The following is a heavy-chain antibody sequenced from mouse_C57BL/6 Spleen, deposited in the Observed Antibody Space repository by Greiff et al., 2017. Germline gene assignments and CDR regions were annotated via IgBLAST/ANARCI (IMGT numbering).Heavy chain of an antibody. Sequence: EAGGGLVQPKGSLKLSCAASGFTFNTYAMHWVRQAPGKGLEWVARIRSKSSNYATYYADSVKDRFTISRDDSQSMLYLQMNNLKTEDTAMYYCVSPPYRNYEAWFAYWGQGTLVTVSA. CDR1: GFTFNTYA. D-gene: IGHD2-5*01. V-gene: IGHV10-3*01. J-gene: IGHJ3*01. CDR3: VSPPYRNYEAWFAY. CDR2: IRSKSSNYAT.